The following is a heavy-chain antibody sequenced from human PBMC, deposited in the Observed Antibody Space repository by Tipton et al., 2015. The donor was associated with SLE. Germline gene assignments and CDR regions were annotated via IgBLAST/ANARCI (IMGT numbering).Heavy chain of an antibody. Sequence: GLVKPSETLSLTCTVSGAYISSSSSYWGWIRQPPGKGLEWIGSISYSGSSYYNPSLKSRVSVSLDTSKNQFSLKLSSLTAADTAMYYCARWLIWDSGSRSFDYWGQGTLVPVSS. CDR3: ARWLIWDSGSRSFDY. J-gene: IGHJ4*02. V-gene: IGHV4-39*07. CDR1: GAYISSSSSY. CDR2: ISYSGSS. D-gene: IGHD3-16*01.